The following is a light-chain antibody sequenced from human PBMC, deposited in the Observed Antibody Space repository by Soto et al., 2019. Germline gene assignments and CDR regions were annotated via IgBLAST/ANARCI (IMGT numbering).Light chain of an antibody. CDR1: QDISNW. V-gene: IGKV1-12*01. CDR3: QQARRFPIT. Sequence: DIQMTQSPSSVSASVGDRVTISCRASQDISNWLAWYQQKPGEAPKFLIYAASNLQSGVPSKFSVSGYGTNFTLTISSLQPEDFAVYYCQQARRFPITFGQGTRLEI. J-gene: IGKJ5*01. CDR2: AAS.